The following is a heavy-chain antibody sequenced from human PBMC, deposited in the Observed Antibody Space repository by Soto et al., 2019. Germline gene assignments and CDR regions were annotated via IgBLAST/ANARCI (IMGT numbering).Heavy chain of an antibody. Sequence: ASVKVSCKASGYTFTSYGISWVRQAPGQGLEWMGWISAYNGNTNYAQKLQGRVTMTTDTSTSTAYMELRSLRSDDTAVYYCARDMGGSPDYYYYYGMDVWGQGTTVTVSS. D-gene: IGHD1-26*01. CDR3: ARDMGGSPDYYYYYGMDV. CDR1: GYTFTSYG. CDR2: ISAYNGNT. V-gene: IGHV1-18*04. J-gene: IGHJ6*02.